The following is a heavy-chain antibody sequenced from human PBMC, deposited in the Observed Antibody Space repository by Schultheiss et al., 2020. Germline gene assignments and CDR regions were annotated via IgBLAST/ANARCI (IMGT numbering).Heavy chain of an antibody. CDR2: IWYDGSNK. V-gene: IGHV3-33*01. Sequence: GESLKISCAASGFTFSSYGMHWVRQAPGKGLEWVAVIWYDGSNKYYADSVKGRFTISRDNSKNTLYLQMNSLRAEDTAVYYCAREHSSGWTVTYFDPWGQGTLVTVSS. CDR1: GFTFSSYG. CDR3: AREHSSGWTVTYFDP. D-gene: IGHD6-19*01. J-gene: IGHJ5*02.